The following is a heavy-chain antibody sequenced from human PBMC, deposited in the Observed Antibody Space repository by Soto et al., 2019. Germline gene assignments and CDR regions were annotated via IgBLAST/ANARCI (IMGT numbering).Heavy chain of an antibody. D-gene: IGHD1-1*01. V-gene: IGHV3-23*01. CDR3: AKRHTTVATPANYFEY. CDR2: IVSGGTT. CDR1: LFTFSAYT. J-gene: IGHJ4*02. Sequence: AWSLRLSCSSSLFTFSAYTMNLVLQSPLKGLDWVSAIVSGGTTYYADSVKGRFTIFRDDSTNTLYLQMNNLRAEDTALYYCAKRHTTVATPANYFEYWGQGTLVTVSS.